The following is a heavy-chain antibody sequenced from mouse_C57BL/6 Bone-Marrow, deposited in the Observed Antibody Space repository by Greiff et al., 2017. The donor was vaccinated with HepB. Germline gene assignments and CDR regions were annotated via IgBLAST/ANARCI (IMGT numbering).Heavy chain of an antibody. J-gene: IGHJ1*03. D-gene: IGHD1-1*01. CDR3: ARETYGSSYDWYFDV. Sequence: EVKLMESEGGLVQPGSSMKLSCTASGFTFSDYYMAWVRQVPEKGLEWVANINYDGSSTYYLDSFKSRFIISRDNAKNILYLQMSSLRSEDTATYYCARETYGSSYDWYFDVWGTGTTVTVSS. CDR1: GFTFSDYY. CDR2: INYDGSST. V-gene: IGHV5-16*01.